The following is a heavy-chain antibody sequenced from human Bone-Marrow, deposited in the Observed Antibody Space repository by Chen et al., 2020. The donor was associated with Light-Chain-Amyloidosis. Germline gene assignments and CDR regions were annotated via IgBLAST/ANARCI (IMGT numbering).Heavy chain of an antibody. CDR2: VSGSTVST. V-gene: IGHV3-23*04. CDR3: TRKGGYFDF. J-gene: IGHJ4*02. D-gene: IGHD3-10*01. Sequence: EVQLVESGGGLVQPGGSLRLPCATSGFNFSSFGMSWVRQAPGKGLEWVSTVSGSTVSTYYAGAVKGRFIISRDNSKSTLYLQMNSLRAGDTAVYFCTRKGGYFDFWGQGSWSPSPQ. CDR1: GFNFSSFG.